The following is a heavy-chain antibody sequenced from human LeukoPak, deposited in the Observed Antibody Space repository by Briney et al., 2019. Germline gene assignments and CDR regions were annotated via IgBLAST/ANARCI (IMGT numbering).Heavy chain of an antibody. J-gene: IGHJ4*02. V-gene: IGHV5-51*01. CDR2: IYPGDSDT. Sequence: GGALEISCKGSGSNFTTYWIGWVRQVPGKGLGWMGIIYPGDSDTRYSPSFQGQVTISADKSITTAYLQWSSLKASDTAMYYCARFSGGYDLDYWGQGTLVTVSS. CDR1: GSNFTTYW. CDR3: ARFSGGYDLDY. D-gene: IGHD5-12*01.